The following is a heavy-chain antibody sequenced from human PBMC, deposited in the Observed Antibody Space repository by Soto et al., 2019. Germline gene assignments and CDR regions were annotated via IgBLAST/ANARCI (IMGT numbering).Heavy chain of an antibody. D-gene: IGHD6-13*01. Sequence: ETLSLTCAVYGGSFSGYYWSWIRQPPGKGLEWIGEINHSGSTNYNPSLKSRVTISVDTSKNQFSLKLSSVTAADTAVYYCARTRIAAAVARFDYWGQGTLVTVSS. V-gene: IGHV4-34*01. CDR2: INHSGST. J-gene: IGHJ4*02. CDR1: GGSFSGYY. CDR3: ARTRIAAAVARFDY.